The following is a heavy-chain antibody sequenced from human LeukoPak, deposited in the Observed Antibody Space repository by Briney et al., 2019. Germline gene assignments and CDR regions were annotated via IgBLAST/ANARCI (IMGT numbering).Heavy chain of an antibody. CDR3: ARQGGGGRAFDI. D-gene: IGHD1-26*01. CDR1: GGSISSYY. CDR2: MYYSGST. Sequence: KPSETLSLTCTVSGGSISSYYWSWIRQPPGKGLEWIGTMYYSGSTYYNPSLKSRVTISIDTSKNQFSLELSSVTATDTAIYYCARQGGGGRAFDIWGQGTMVTVSS. J-gene: IGHJ3*02. V-gene: IGHV4-39*01.